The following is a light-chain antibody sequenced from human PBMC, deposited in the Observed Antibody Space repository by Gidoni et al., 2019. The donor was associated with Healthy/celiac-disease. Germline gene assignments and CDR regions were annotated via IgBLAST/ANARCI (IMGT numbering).Light chain of an antibody. V-gene: IGLV2-23*01. CDR1: SSDVGSSNL. CDR3: CSYAGSRV. CDR2: EGS. J-gene: IGLJ3*02. Sequence: QSALTQPASVSGSPGQSITISCTGTSSDVGSSNLVPWYKQHPSKAPKLMIYEGSKRPSGVSNRFSGYKSGNTASLTISGLQAEDEADYYCCSYAGSRVFGGGTKLTVL.